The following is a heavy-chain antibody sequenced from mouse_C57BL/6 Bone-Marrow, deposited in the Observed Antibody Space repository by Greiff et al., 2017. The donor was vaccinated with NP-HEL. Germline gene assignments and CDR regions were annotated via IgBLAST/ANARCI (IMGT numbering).Heavy chain of an antibody. CDR1: GFTFSSYG. V-gene: IGHV5-6*02. Sequence: EVKLVESGGDLVKPGGSLKLSCAASGFTFSSYGMSWVRQTPDKRLEWVATISSGGSYTYYPDSVKGRFTISRDNAKNTLYLQMSSLKSEDTAMYYCARRLGFYYYGSSYFYWYFDVWGTGTTVTVSS. CDR3: ARRLGFYYYGSSYFYWYFDV. J-gene: IGHJ1*03. CDR2: ISSGGSYT. D-gene: IGHD1-1*01.